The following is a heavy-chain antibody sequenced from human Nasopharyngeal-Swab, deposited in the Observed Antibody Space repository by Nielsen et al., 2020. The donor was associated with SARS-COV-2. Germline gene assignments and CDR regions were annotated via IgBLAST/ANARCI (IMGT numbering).Heavy chain of an antibody. J-gene: IGHJ6*02. Sequence: GGFLRLSCAASGFTVSSNYMSWVRQAPGKGLEWVSVIYSGGSTYYADSVKGRFTISRDNSKNTLYLQMNSLRAEDTAVYYCARMGGYSYGWRAYYYYGMDVWGQGTTVTVSS. V-gene: IGHV3-53*01. D-gene: IGHD5-18*01. CDR1: GFTVSSNY. CDR3: ARMGGYSYGWRAYYYYGMDV. CDR2: IYSGGST.